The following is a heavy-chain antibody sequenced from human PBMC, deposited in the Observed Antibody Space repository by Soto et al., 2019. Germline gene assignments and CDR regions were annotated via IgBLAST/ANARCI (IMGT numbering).Heavy chain of an antibody. V-gene: IGHV4-4*02. CDR3: ARYNAASGTYYFDY. Sequence: SETLSPICAVSCASVSSTYWGSWLRQPPGKGPEWIGEINHRGSANYNPSLRSRVTMSVDISKSQFSLRLTSVTAADTAVYYCARYNAASGTYYFDYWGQGALVT. CDR1: CASVSSTYW. CDR2: INHRGSA. J-gene: IGHJ4*02. D-gene: IGHD6-13*01.